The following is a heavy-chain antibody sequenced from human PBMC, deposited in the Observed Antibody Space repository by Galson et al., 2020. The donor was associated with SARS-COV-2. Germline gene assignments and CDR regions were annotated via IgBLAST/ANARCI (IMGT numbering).Heavy chain of an antibody. CDR1: GFTFSSYA. CDR3: AIDIVLMVYNGMDV. CDR2: ISGSGGST. D-gene: IGHD2-8*01. V-gene: IGHV3-23*01. J-gene: IGHJ6*02. Sequence: GGSLRLSCAASGFTFSSYAMSWVRQAPGKGLEWVSAISGSGGSTYYADSVKGRFTISRDNSKNTLYLQMNSLRAEDTAVYYCAIDIVLMVYNGMDVWGQGTTVTFSS.